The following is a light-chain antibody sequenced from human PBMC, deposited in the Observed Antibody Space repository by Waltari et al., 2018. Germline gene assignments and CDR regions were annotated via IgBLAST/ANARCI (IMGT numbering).Light chain of an antibody. CDR3: QQRRA. CDR2: DAS. Sequence: RPCVASENVGRYLAWYQQKAGRAPRLLIYDASSRATGIPVRFSGSGSGTDFTLTITTLESEDFAVYYCQQRRAFGQGTKLEI. V-gene: IGKV3-11*01. J-gene: IGKJ2*01. CDR1: ENVGRY.